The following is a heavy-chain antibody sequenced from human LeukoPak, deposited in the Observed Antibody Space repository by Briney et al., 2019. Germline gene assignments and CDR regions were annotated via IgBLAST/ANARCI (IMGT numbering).Heavy chain of an antibody. Sequence: GGSLRLSCAASGFTFSSYWMSWVRQAPGKGLEWVSAISNSGSSTYYADYVKGRFTISRDSSKNTVYLQMNSLRADDTAVYYCAKGSSPSRPYYFDNWGQGTLVTVSS. CDR3: AKGSSPSRPYYFDN. CDR1: GFTFSSYW. CDR2: ISNSGSST. V-gene: IGHV3-23*01. D-gene: IGHD3-10*01. J-gene: IGHJ4*02.